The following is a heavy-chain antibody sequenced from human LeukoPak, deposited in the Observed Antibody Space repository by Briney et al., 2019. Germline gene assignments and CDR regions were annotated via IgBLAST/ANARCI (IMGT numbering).Heavy chain of an antibody. CDR3: ARNAYYYDSSAN. Sequence: GGSLRLSCAASGFTFSSYSMNWVRQAPGKGLEWVSSISSSSSYIYYADSVKGRFTISRDNAKSSLYPQMNSLRAEDTAVYYCARNAYYYDSSANWGQGTLVTVSS. D-gene: IGHD3-22*01. V-gene: IGHV3-21*01. J-gene: IGHJ4*02. CDR1: GFTFSSYS. CDR2: ISSSSSYI.